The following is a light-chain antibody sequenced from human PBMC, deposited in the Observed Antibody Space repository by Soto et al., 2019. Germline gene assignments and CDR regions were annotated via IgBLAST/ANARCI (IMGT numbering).Light chain of an antibody. CDR2: AAS. CDR3: QQSDSTPFT. Sequence: DIQMTQSPSSLSASVGDSITITCRASQSISNYVNWYTQKPGKAPKLLVYAASSLQSGVPSRFSGSGSGTAVSLSISSRQPKDFATYYCQQSDSTPFTFGPGTKVYIK. V-gene: IGKV1-39*01. J-gene: IGKJ3*01. CDR1: QSISNY.